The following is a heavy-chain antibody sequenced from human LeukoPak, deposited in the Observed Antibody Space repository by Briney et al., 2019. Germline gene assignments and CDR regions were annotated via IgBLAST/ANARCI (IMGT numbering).Heavy chain of an antibody. D-gene: IGHD2-2*01. CDR1: GFTFSSYA. V-gene: IGHV3-23*01. CDR3: AKGNLDIVVVPAARFDY. CDR2: ISGSGGST. J-gene: IGHJ4*02. Sequence: GGSLRLSRAASGFTFSSYAMSWVRQAPGKGLEWVSAISGSGGSTYYADSVKGRFTISRDNSKNTLYLQMNSLRAEDTAVYYCAKGNLDIVVVPAARFDYWGQGTLVTVSS.